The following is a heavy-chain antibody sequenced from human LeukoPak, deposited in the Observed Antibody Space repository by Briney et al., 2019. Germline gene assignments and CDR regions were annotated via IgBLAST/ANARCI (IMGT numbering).Heavy chain of an antibody. V-gene: IGHV3-23*01. CDR3: AKSQEPATHYYHYGMDV. CDR1: GFSVSGYA. CDR2: FRGRDSGT. D-gene: IGHD1-26*01. Sequence: GALRLSCATSGFSVSGYAVNWVRQAPGKGLEWVSGFRGRDSGTHYADSVKGRFTISRDSSKNTLYLQMNSLRAEDTAVYYCAKSQEPATHYYHYGMDVWGQGTTVTVSS. J-gene: IGHJ6*02.